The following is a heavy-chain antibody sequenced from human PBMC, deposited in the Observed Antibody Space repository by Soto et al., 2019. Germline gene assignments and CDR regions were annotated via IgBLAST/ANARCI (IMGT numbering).Heavy chain of an antibody. J-gene: IGHJ6*01. CDR3: ARDRIAAALVNYYRMEV. V-gene: IGHV1-69*01. D-gene: IGHD6-13*01. CDR1: GGSFTMYG. CDR2: IIPRFGSP. Sequence: QVQLVQSGAEVKKPGSSVKVSCRPSGGSFTMYGISWVRQAPGQGLEWMGGIIPRFGSPNYAQNFQGRVTITSDESSSTVYMELSSLRIEDTAIYYCARDRIAAALVNYYRMEVWGQGTTVAVSS.